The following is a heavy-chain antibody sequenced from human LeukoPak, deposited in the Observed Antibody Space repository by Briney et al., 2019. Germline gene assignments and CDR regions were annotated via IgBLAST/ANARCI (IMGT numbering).Heavy chain of an antibody. CDR1: GFIFNAYW. D-gene: IGHD5-18*01. CDR3: ARDGPTAYFDS. CDR2: IKEDGSEK. J-gene: IGHJ4*02. V-gene: IGHV3-7*01. Sequence: GGSLRLSCAASGFIFNAYWMTWVRQAAGKGLEWVANIKEDGSEKYYVDSVKGRFTISRDNARNSLYLQMNSLRAEDTAVYYCARDGPTAYFDSWGQGTLVTVSS.